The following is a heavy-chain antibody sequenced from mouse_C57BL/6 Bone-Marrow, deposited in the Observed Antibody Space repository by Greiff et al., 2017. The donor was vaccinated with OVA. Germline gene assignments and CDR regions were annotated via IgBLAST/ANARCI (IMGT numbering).Heavy chain of an antibody. CDR3: ARDDYYWYFDV. CDR2: SRNKANDYTT. V-gene: IGHV7-1*01. Sequence: EVNVVDSGGGLVQSGRSLRLSCATSGFTFSDFYMEWVRQAPGKGLGWIAASRNKANDYTTEYSASVKGRFIVSRDTSQSILYLQMNALRAEDTAIYYCARDDYYWYFDVWGTGTTVTVSS. CDR1: GFTFSDFY. J-gene: IGHJ1*03.